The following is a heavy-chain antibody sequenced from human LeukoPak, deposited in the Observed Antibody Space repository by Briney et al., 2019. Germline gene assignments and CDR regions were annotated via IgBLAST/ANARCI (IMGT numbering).Heavy chain of an antibody. J-gene: IGHJ6*02. CDR1: RFIFSSYH. V-gene: IGHV3-48*02. D-gene: IGHD3-10*01. Sequence: GGSLRLSCAASRFIFSSYHMNWVRQAPGKGLEWVSHINGNSITRYYADSVKGRFTISRDNVKNSLYLQMNSLRDEDTAVYYCARYFGDPQGMDVWGQGTTVTVSS. CDR3: ARYFGDPQGMDV. CDR2: INGNSITR.